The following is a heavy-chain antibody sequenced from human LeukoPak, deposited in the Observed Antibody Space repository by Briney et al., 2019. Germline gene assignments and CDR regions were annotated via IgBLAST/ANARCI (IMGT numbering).Heavy chain of an antibody. Sequence: GASVKLSCKASGATFSSYAISWGRQAPGQGLEWMRGIIPIFGTANYAQKFQGRVTITTDESTSTAYIELSSLRSEDTAVYYCAADPGLGYCSGGSCYYFWGQGTLVTVSS. CDR3: AADPGLGYCSGGSCYYF. CDR1: GATFSSYA. CDR2: IIPIFGTA. J-gene: IGHJ4*02. V-gene: IGHV1-69*05. D-gene: IGHD2-15*01.